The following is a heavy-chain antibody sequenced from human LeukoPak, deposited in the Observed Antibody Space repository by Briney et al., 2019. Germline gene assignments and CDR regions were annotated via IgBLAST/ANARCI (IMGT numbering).Heavy chain of an antibody. D-gene: IGHD3-10*01. Sequence: GGSLRLSCAASGFTFSSYGMHWVRQAPGKGLEWVAVISYDGSNKYYADSVKGRLTISRDKSKNTLYLQMNSLRAEDTAVYYCAKGCQPWNRGVVLGMDVWGQGTTVTVSS. CDR1: GFTFSSYG. CDR3: AKGCQPWNRGVVLGMDV. CDR2: ISYDGSNK. V-gene: IGHV3-30*18. J-gene: IGHJ6*02.